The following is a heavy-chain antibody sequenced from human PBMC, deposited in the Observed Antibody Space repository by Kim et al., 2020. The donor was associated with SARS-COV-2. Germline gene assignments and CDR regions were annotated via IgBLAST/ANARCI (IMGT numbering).Heavy chain of an antibody. CDR3: ARDKGRITIFGVVIYGMDV. CDR1: GFTFSSYA. Sequence: GGSLRLSCAASGFTFSSYAMHWVRQAPGKGLEYVSAISSNGGSTYYANSVKGRFTISRDNSKNTLYLQMGSLRAEDMAVYYCARDKGRITIFGVVIYGMDVWGQGTTVTVSS. V-gene: IGHV3-64*01. CDR2: ISSNGGST. J-gene: IGHJ6*02. D-gene: IGHD3-3*01.